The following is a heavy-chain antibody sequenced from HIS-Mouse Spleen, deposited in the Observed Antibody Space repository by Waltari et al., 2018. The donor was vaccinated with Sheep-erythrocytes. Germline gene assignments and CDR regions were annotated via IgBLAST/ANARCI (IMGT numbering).Heavy chain of an antibody. CDR3: ARALSIAARPNWFDP. CDR2: INHSGRT. V-gene: IGHV4-34*01. Sequence: QVQLQQWGAGLLKPSETLSLTCAVYGGSFSGYYWSWIRQPPGKGLEWIGEINHSGRTTYNPSLKSRVTISVDTSKNQFSLKLSSVTAADTAVYYCARALSIAARPNWFDPWGQGTLVTVSS. CDR1: GGSFSGYY. D-gene: IGHD6-6*01. J-gene: IGHJ5*02.